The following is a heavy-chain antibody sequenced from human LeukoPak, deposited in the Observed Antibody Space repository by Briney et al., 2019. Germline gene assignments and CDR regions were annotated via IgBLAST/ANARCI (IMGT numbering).Heavy chain of an antibody. V-gene: IGHV3-30*03. Sequence: GGSLRLSCAASGFTFSTHGMNWVRRAPGKGLEWVAVISYDGGHKYYADSVKGRFTISRDNSKNMLYLQMNSLRAEDTAVYYCARANPVATANDYWGQGTLVTVSS. CDR2: ISYDGGHK. CDR3: ARANPVATANDY. CDR1: GFTFSTHG. D-gene: IGHD5-18*01. J-gene: IGHJ4*02.